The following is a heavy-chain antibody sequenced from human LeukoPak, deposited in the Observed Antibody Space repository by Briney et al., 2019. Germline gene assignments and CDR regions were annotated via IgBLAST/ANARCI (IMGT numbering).Heavy chain of an antibody. V-gene: IGHV4-59*01. D-gene: IGHD6-25*01. J-gene: IGHJ3*02. CDR3: ARVGGSGAFDI. Sequence: SETLSLTCTVSGVSITTYHWTLIRQPPGKGLEWIGYIYYSGSSNYNPSLKSRVTISMDMSKNQFSLNLSSVTAADTAVYYCARVGGSGAFDIWGQGTMVTVSS. CDR1: GVSITTYH. CDR2: IYYSGSS.